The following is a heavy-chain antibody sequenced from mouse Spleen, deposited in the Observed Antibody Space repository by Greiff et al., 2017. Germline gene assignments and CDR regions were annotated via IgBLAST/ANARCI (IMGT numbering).Heavy chain of an antibody. CDR1: GFTFSDYG. D-gene: IGHD1-1*01. CDR2: ISSGSSTI. V-gene: IGHV5-17*01. Sequence: EVMLVESGGGLVKPGGSLKLSCAASGFTFSDYGMHWVRQAPEKGLEWVAYISSGSSTIYYADTVKGRFTISRDNAKNTLFLQMTSLRSEDTAMYYCAKSPSITTVVAPYAMDYWGQGTSVTVSS. CDR3: AKSPSITTVVAPYAMDY. J-gene: IGHJ4*01.